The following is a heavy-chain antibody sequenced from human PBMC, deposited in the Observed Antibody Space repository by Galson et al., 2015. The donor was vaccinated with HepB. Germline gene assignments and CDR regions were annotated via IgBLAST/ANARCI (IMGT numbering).Heavy chain of an antibody. J-gene: IGHJ4*02. Sequence: SLTCAVSGGSISSGGYSWSWIRQPPGKGLAWIGYIYHSGSTYYNPSLKSRVTISVDRSKNQFSLKLSSVTAADTAVYYCARVRDSSYYFDYWGQGTLVTVSS. V-gene: IGHV4-30-2*01. CDR1: GGSISSGGYS. CDR3: ARVRDSSYYFDY. D-gene: IGHD2-15*01. CDR2: IYHSGST.